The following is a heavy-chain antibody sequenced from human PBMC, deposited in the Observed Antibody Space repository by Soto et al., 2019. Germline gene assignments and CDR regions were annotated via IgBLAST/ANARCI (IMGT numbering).Heavy chain of an antibody. D-gene: IGHD3-3*01. J-gene: IGHJ6*03. Sequence: QVQLQESGPGLVKPSETLSLTCTVSGGSISSYYWSWIRQPPGKGLEWIGYIYYSGSTNYNPSLKSRVTISVDTSKNQFSLKLSSVTAADTAVYYCARDRYYDFWTVEGLDYYYMDVWGKGTTVTVSS. CDR2: IYYSGST. V-gene: IGHV4-59*01. CDR3: ARDRYYDFWTVEGLDYYYMDV. CDR1: GGSISSYY.